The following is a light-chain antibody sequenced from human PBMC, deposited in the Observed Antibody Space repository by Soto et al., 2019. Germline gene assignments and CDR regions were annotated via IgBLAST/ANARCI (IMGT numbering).Light chain of an antibody. Sequence: DIQMTQSPSSLSASVGDRVTITCQASQDISNYLNWYQQKPGKAPKLLIYDASNLETGVPSRFSGSGSVTDFTFTITSLQPEDMSTYYCQQYKHLITFGQGTRLEIK. V-gene: IGKV1-33*01. CDR2: DAS. CDR3: QQYKHLIT. J-gene: IGKJ5*01. CDR1: QDISNY.